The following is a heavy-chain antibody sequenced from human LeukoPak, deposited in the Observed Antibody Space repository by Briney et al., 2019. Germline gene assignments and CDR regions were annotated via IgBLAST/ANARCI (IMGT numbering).Heavy chain of an antibody. Sequence: SETLSLTCAVSGASSTIYYWSWIRQSPYKGLEWIGEINHTGSTDYNPSLKSRVTISIDPSRNQFSLKLSSVTAADTAMYYCASGRELELPWHWGQGTLVTVSS. CDR1: GASSTIYY. CDR2: INHTGST. D-gene: IGHD1-7*01. V-gene: IGHV4-34*01. CDR3: ASGRELELPWH. J-gene: IGHJ4*02.